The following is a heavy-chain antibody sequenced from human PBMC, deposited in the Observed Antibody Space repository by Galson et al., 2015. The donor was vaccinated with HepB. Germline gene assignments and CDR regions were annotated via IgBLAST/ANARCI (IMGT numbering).Heavy chain of an antibody. J-gene: IGHJ4*02. Sequence: SLRLSCAASGFTFSIFAMSWVRQAPGKGLEWVSSISERGGSTYYRDSVKGRFTISRDNSKNTLYLHMNSLRAEDTAVYYCAKDERYCSGGICYRVEFDYWGQGALVSVSS. CDR1: GFTFSIFA. CDR3: AKDERYCSGGICYRVEFDY. D-gene: IGHD2-8*02. V-gene: IGHV3-23*01. CDR2: ISERGGST.